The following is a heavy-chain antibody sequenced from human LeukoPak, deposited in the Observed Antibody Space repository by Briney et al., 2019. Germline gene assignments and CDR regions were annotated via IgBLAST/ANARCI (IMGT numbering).Heavy chain of an antibody. D-gene: IGHD5-12*01. Sequence: SETLSLTCTVSGGSISTYWWSWIRQPAGKGLEWIGHIYTSGSTNYNPSLKSRVTISVDTSKNQFSLKLSSVTAADTAVYYCARQFEGGYSPFDYWGQGTLVTVSS. CDR1: GGSISTYW. CDR2: IYTSGST. V-gene: IGHV4-4*08. J-gene: IGHJ4*02. CDR3: ARQFEGGYSPFDY.